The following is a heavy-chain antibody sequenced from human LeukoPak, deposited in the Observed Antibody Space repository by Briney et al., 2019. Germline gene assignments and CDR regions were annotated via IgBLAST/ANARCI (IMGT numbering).Heavy chain of an antibody. CDR2: IYYSGST. CDR1: GGSISVYY. J-gene: IGHJ1*01. D-gene: IGHD3-22*01. V-gene: IGHV4-59*08. CDR3: ARHSKYYYDSSGSYVGYFQH. Sequence: SQTLSLTCTVSGGSISVYYWSWIRQPPGKGLEWIGYIYYSGSTNYNPSLKSRVTISGETSKNQFSLKLSSVTAADTAVYYCARHSKYYYDSSGSYVGYFQHWGQGTLVTVSS.